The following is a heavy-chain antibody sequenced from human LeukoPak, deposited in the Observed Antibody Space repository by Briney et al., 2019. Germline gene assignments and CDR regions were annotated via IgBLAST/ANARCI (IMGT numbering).Heavy chain of an antibody. D-gene: IGHD3-3*01. CDR2: IYTSGST. CDR3: ASDLLDYDFWSGSLLGAFDI. V-gene: IGHV4-4*07. J-gene: IGHJ3*02. Sequence: SETLSLTCTVSGGSISSYYWSWIRQPAGKGLEWIGRIYTSGSTNYNPSLKSRVTISVDKSKNQFSLKLSSVTAADTAVYYCASDLLDYDFWSGSLLGAFDIWGQGTMVTVSS. CDR1: GGSISSYY.